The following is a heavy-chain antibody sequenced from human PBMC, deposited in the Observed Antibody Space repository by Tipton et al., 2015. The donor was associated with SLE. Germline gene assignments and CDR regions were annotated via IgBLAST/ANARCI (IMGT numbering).Heavy chain of an antibody. Sequence: TLSLTCTVSGGSIGPYYWNWIRQSPGKPLEWIGYIHYGGTSSGRTNYSPSLGSRVTMSVDPSKIQFSLKLNSMTAADTALYFCARGVAERLGLDFWGQGSPVTVSS. CDR1: GGSIGPYY. V-gene: IGHV4-59*01. CDR3: ARGVAERLGLDF. D-gene: IGHD6-19*01. CDR2: IHYGGTSSGRT. J-gene: IGHJ4*02.